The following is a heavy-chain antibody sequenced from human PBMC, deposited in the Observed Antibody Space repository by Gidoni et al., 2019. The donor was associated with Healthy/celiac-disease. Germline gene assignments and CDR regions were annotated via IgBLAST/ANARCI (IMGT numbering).Heavy chain of an antibody. CDR3: ARGANPYGSGSETTDY. CDR1: GYTFPSYD. D-gene: IGHD3-10*01. CDR2: MNPNSGNT. V-gene: IGHV1-8*01. Sequence: QVQLVQSGAEVKKPGASVKVSCKASGYTFPSYDINWVRPATGQGLEWMGWMNPNSGNTGYAQKFQGRVTMTRNTSISTAYMELSSLRSEDTAVYYCARGANPYGSGSETTDYWGQGTLVTVSS. J-gene: IGHJ4*02.